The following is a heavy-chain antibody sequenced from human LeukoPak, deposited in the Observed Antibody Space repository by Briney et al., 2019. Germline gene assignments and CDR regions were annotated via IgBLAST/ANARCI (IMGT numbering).Heavy chain of an antibody. D-gene: IGHD3-10*01. V-gene: IGHV1-2*02. CDR2: INANSGGT. CDR1: GYSFIDHY. J-gene: IGHJ4*02. CDR3: VKDEGYGVISFDS. Sequence: ASVKVSCKASGYSFIDHYIHWVRQAPGQGPEWMGWINANSGGTTYAPEFHGRVSMTRDRSISAAYMELSSLKSDDTAVYYCVKDEGYGVISFDSWGQGTLVTVSS.